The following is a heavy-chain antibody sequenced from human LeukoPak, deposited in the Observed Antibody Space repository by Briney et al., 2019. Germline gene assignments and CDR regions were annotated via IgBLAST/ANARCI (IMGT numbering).Heavy chain of an antibody. Sequence: MASETLSLTCTVSGGSISSSSYYWGWIRQPPGKGLEWIGSIYYSGSTYYNPSLKSRVTISVDTSKNQFSLKLSSVTAADTAVYYCARQVMRYCTFDYWGQGTLVTVSS. CDR1: GGSISSSSYY. CDR3: ARQVMRYCTFDY. V-gene: IGHV4-39*07. CDR2: IYYSGST. J-gene: IGHJ4*02. D-gene: IGHD2-8*01.